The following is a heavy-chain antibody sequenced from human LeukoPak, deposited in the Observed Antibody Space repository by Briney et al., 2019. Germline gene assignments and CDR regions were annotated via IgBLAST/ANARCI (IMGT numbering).Heavy chain of an antibody. V-gene: IGHV3-23*01. CDR1: GITLSNYG. Sequence: PGGSLRLSCAVSGITLSNYGMSWVRQAPGKGLEWVAGISDSGGSTNYADSVKGRFTISRDNSKNTLYLQMNSLRAEDTAVYYCARVSGSYLDYWGQGTLVTVSS. CDR2: ISDSGGST. CDR3: ARVSGSYLDY. D-gene: IGHD1-26*01. J-gene: IGHJ4*02.